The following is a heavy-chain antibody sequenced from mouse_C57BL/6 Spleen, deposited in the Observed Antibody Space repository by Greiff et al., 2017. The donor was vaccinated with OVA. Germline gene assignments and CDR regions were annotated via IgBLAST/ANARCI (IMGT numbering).Heavy chain of an antibody. Sequence: VKLQESGAELVRPGASVTLSCKASGYTFTDYEMHWVKQTPVHGLEWIGAIDPETGGTAYNQKFKGKAILTADKSSSTAYMELRSLTSEDSAVYYCTREKNYYGSSYDYWGQGTTLTVSS. CDR2: IDPETGGT. D-gene: IGHD1-1*01. V-gene: IGHV1-15*01. CDR1: GYTFTDYE. CDR3: TREKNYYGSSYDY. J-gene: IGHJ2*01.